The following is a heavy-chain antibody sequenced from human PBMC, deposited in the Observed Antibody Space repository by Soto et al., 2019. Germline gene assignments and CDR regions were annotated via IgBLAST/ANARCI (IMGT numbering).Heavy chain of an antibody. V-gene: IGHV3-23*01. D-gene: IGHD4-4*01. J-gene: IGHJ4*02. CDR3: AKDAAPYSYYFDY. CDR1: GFTFSSYA. CDR2: ISGSGGST. Sequence: LRLSCAASGFTFSSYAMSWVRQAPGKGLEWVSAISGSGGSTYYADSVKGRFTISRGNSKNTLYLQMNSLRAEDTAVYYCAKDAAPYSYYFDYWGQGTLVTVSS.